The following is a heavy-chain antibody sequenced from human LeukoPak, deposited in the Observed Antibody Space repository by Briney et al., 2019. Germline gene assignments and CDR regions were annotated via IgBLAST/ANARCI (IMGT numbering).Heavy chain of an antibody. J-gene: IGHJ4*02. CDR2: IYYTGGT. V-gene: IGHV4-39*02. D-gene: IGHD3-3*01. Sequence: SETLSLTCTVSGDSISTSNSYWGWIRQPPGEGLEWIGSIYYTGGTYYNTSLKSRVTISVDTSKNQFSLRLNSVTAADTAVYYCAREGPVVFGVGSSFDYWGQGTLVTVSS. CDR3: AREGPVVFGVGSSFDY. CDR1: GDSISTSNSY.